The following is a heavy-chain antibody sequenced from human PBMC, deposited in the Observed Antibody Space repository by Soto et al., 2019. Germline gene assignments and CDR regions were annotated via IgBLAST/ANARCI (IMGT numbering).Heavy chain of an antibody. CDR2: MNPNSGNT. D-gene: IGHD1-1*01. CDR3: ARERTGTTSMYV. CDR1: GYTFTSYD. V-gene: IGHV1-8*01. J-gene: IGHJ6*02. Sequence: ASVKVSCKASGYTFTSYDINWVRQATGQGLEWMGWMNPNSGNTGYAQKFRGRVTMTRNTSISTAYMELSSLRSEDTAVYYCARERTGTTSMYVWGQGTTVTVSS.